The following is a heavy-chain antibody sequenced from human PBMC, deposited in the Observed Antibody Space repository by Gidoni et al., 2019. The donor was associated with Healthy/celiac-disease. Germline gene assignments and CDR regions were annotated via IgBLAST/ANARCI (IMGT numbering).Heavy chain of an antibody. Sequence: QVQLQQWGAGLLKPSETLSLTCAVDGGSFSGYYWIWIRQPPGKGLEWIGEINHSGSTNYHPSLKSRVTISVDTSKNQFSLKLSSATAADTAVYYCARGLRGGMILVAGPVDYWGQGTLVTVSS. CDR1: GGSFSGYY. D-gene: IGHD3-22*01. CDR2: INHSGST. CDR3: ARGLRGGMILVAGPVDY. V-gene: IGHV4-34*01. J-gene: IGHJ4*02.